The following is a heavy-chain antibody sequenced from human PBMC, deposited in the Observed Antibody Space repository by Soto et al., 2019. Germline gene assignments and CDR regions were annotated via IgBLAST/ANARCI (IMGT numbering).Heavy chain of an antibody. CDR1: GFIFSNSW. J-gene: IGHJ4*01. D-gene: IGHD3-16*01. CDR3: TTDSYMTTVIVRFDY. Sequence: GGSLTLSCAASGFIFSNSWINWVRQAPGKGLEWVGRIKSKVDGGTSDFAAPVKDRFAISRDDSKNIVYLEMNGLKTEDTAMYYCTTDSYMTTVIVRFDYWGHGTQVTVS. CDR2: IKSKVDGGTS. V-gene: IGHV3-15*07.